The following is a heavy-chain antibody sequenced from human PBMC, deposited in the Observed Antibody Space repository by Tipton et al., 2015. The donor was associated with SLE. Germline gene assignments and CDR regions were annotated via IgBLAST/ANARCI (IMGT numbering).Heavy chain of an antibody. CDR1: GFTFSSYA. CDR2: ISSNGGST. V-gene: IGHV3-64*04. J-gene: IGHJ4*02. Sequence: SLRLSCSASGFTFSSYAMHWVRQAPGKGLEYVSAISSNGGSTYYADSVKGRFTISRDNAKNSLYLQMNSLRAEDTAVYYCAREEAWGSNYWGQGTLVTVSS. CDR3: AREEAWGSNY. D-gene: IGHD7-27*01.